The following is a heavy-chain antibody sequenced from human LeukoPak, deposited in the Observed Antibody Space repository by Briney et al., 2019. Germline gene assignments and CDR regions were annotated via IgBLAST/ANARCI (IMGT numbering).Heavy chain of an antibody. V-gene: IGHV1-69*13. D-gene: IGHD1-26*01. CDR1: GGTCSSYA. J-gene: IGHJ4*02. CDR2: IIPIFGTA. Sequence: SVKVSCKASGGTCSSYAISWVRQAPGQGLEWMGGIIPIFGTANYAQKFQGRVTITADESTSTAYMELSSLRSEDTAVYYCARDSPNQVGAPSPFDYWGQGTLVTVSS. CDR3: ARDSPNQVGAPSPFDY.